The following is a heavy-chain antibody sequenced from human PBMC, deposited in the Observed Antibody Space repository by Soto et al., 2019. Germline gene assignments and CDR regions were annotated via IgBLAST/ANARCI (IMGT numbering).Heavy chain of an antibody. D-gene: IGHD6-19*01. CDR1: GGSISSSSYY. CDR3: ARRGNRGSGWYTDFDY. Sequence: QLQLQESGPGLVKPSETLSLTCTVSGGSISSSSYYWGWIRQPPGKGLEWIGSIYYSGSTYYNPSLKSRVTISVDTSKNQFSLKLSSVTAADTAVYYCARRGNRGSGWYTDFDYWGQGTLVTVSS. J-gene: IGHJ4*02. V-gene: IGHV4-39*01. CDR2: IYYSGST.